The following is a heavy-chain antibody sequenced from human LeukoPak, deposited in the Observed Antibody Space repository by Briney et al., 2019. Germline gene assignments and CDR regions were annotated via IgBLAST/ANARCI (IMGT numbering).Heavy chain of an antibody. CDR1: GFIFSDYS. J-gene: IGHJ3*02. Sequence: PGGSLRLSCTASGFIFSDYSMNWVRQAPGKGLEWVSYISSSSSSIFYADSVKGRFTISRDNAKNSLYLQMNSLRAEDTAVYYCAREGNSGYGAFDAFDIWGQGTMVTVSS. V-gene: IGHV3-21*05. CDR3: AREGNSGYGAFDAFDI. D-gene: IGHD4-17*01. CDR2: ISSSSSSI.